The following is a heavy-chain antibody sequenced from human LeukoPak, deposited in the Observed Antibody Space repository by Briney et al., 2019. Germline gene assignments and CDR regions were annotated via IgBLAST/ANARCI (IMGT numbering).Heavy chain of an antibody. V-gene: IGHV3-30*18. J-gene: IGHJ4*02. CDR3: AKGNSGSARFDY. Sequence: GGSLRLSCAASGFTFSSYGMHWVRQAPGKGLEWVAVISYDGSNKYYADSVQGRFTISRDNTKNPLYLQMNSLRAEDTAVYYCAKGNSGSARFDYWGQGTLVTVSS. CDR2: ISYDGSNK. CDR1: GFTFSSYG. D-gene: IGHD1-26*01.